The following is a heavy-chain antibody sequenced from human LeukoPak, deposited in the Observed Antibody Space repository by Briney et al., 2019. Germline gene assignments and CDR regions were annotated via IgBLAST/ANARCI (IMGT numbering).Heavy chain of an antibody. CDR2: IVVGSGNT. D-gene: IGHD6-6*01. CDR3: ARAGPPGIAARLGRAFDI. Sequence: SVKVSCKASGFTFTSSAVQWVRQARGQRLEWIGWIVVGSGNTNYAQKFQERVTITRDMSTSTAYMELSSLRSEDTAVYYCARAGPPGIAARLGRAFDIWGQGTMVTVSS. V-gene: IGHV1-58*01. J-gene: IGHJ3*02. CDR1: GFTFTSSA.